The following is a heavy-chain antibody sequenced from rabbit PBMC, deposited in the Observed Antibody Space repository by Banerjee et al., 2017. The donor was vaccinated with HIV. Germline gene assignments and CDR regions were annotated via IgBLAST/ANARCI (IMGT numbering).Heavy chain of an antibody. CDR2: IYAGSGGAT. D-gene: IGHD4-1*01. CDR1: GFSFSSSDY. J-gene: IGHJ4*01. V-gene: IGHV1S40*01. Sequence: QSLEESGGDLVKPGASLTLTCTASGFSFSSSDYVCWVRQAPGKGLEWIACIYAGSGGATYYASWAKGRFTISKTSSTTVTLQMTSLTAADTATYFCARDLAGVIGWNFNLWGPGTLVTDS. CDR3: ARDLAGVIGWNFNL.